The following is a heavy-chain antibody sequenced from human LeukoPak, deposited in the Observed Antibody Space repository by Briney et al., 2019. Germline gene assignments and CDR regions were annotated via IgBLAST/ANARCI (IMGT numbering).Heavy chain of an antibody. CDR1: GYSFTSYW. CDR2: IYPGNSDT. V-gene: IGHV5-51*01. Sequence: GESLKISCKGSGYSFTSYWIAWVRQMPGKGLGWGGIIYPGNSDTRYSPSFQGQVTISADKSITTAYLQWSSLKASDSGMYYCARRLAATGTGWNDYWGQGTLVTVSS. D-gene: IGHD6-13*01. CDR3: ARRLAATGTGWNDY. J-gene: IGHJ4*02.